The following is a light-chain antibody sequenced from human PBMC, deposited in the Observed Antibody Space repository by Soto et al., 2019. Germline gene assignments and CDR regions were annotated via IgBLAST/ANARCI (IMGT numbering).Light chain of an antibody. CDR3: QQYNSYPYT. CDR1: QSVRTW. Sequence: DIQMTQSPSTVSASVGDGVTITCRASQSVRTWLAWYQQKPGKAPKLLIYDASTLESGVSSGFSGSGSGTEFTLTISSLQPDDFATYYCQQYNSYPYTFGQGPKLEIK. CDR2: DAS. J-gene: IGKJ2*01. V-gene: IGKV1-5*01.